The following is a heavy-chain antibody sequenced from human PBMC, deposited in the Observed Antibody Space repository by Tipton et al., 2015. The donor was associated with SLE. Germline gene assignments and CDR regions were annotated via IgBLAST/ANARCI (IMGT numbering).Heavy chain of an antibody. CDR3: ARGGVGVKSIDY. J-gene: IGHJ4*02. V-gene: IGHV3-20*04. D-gene: IGHD1-26*01. CDR2: ISGNGGRT. CDR1: GFSFEDFG. Sequence: SLRLSCTASGFSFEDFGMSWVRQVPGKGLEWVSGISGNGGRTGNGGSVKGRFIISRDNAKNSLYLQMNRLRVEDTALYYCARGGVGVKSIDYWGQGTLVTVSS.